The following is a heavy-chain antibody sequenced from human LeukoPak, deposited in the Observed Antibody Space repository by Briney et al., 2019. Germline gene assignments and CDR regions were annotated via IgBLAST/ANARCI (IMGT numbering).Heavy chain of an antibody. V-gene: IGHV4-59*01. CDR2: VYYSGTT. J-gene: IGHJ6*02. Sequence: SETLSLTCTFSRGSISYYYWSWIRQSPGKGLEWIGYVYYSGTTNYNPSLKSRVTISVDTSKNQFSLQLRSVTAADTAVYYCAREDPQTRVPEGMDVWGQGTTVTVSS. CDR3: AREDPQTRVPEGMDV. D-gene: IGHD4/OR15-4a*01. CDR1: RGSISYYY.